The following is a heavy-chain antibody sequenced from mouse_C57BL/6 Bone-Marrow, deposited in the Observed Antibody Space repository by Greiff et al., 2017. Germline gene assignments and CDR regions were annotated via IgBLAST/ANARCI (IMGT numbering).Heavy chain of an antibody. CDR2: IDPANGNT. CDR1: GFNIKNTY. Sequence: SVAELVRPGASVKLSCTASGFNIKNTYMHWVKQRPEQGLEWIGRIDPANGNTKYAPKFQGKATITADTSSNTAYLQLSSLTSEDTAIYYCARGFYYYGSRSYYAMDYWGQGTSVTVSS. V-gene: IGHV14-3*01. D-gene: IGHD1-1*01. CDR3: ARGFYYYGSRSYYAMDY. J-gene: IGHJ4*01.